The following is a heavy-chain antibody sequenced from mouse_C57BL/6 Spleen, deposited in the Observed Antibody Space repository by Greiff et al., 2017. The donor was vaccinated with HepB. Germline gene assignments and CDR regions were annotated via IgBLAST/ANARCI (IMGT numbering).Heavy chain of an antibody. CDR3: ARFCTMVTTGYFDY. CDR1: GYTFTSYW. CDR2: IDTSDSYT. V-gene: IGHV1-69*01. Sequence: QVQLQQPGAELVMPGASVKLSCTASGYTFTSYWMHWVKQRPGKGLEWIGEIDTSDSYTNYNQKFKGKSTLTVDKSTSTAYMQISSLTSEDSAVYYCARFCTMVTTGYFDYWGQGTTLTVSS. D-gene: IGHD2-2*01. J-gene: IGHJ2*01.